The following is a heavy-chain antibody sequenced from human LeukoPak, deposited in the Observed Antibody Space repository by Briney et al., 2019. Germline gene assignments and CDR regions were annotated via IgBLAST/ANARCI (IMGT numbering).Heavy chain of an antibody. Sequence: GRSLRLSCAASGFTFSSYAMHWVRQAPGKGLEWVAVISYDGSNKYYADSVKGRFTISRDNSKNTLYLQMNSLRAEDTAVHYCARVGRWLQFVPDYWGQGTLVTVSS. V-gene: IGHV3-30-3*01. D-gene: IGHD5-24*01. CDR2: ISYDGSNK. CDR1: GFTFSSYA. CDR3: ARVGRWLQFVPDY. J-gene: IGHJ4*02.